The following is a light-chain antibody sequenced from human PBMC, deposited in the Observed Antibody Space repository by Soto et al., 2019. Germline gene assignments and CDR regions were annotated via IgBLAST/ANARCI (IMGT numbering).Light chain of an antibody. V-gene: IGKV1-39*01. CDR2: RAS. CDR3: HHYGYSSST. CDR1: QSISNH. Sequence: DIQMTQSPSSLSASVEDRVIITCRASQSISNHLNWYQQKPGQALKLLMFRASSRATGIPDRFSGSGSGTDFTLTITRLEPEDSAVYYCHHYGYSSSTFGQGTKVEIK. J-gene: IGKJ1*01.